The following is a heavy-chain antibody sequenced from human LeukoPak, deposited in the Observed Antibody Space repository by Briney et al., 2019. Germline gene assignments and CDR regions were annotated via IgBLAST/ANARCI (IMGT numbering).Heavy chain of an antibody. D-gene: IGHD3-10*01. J-gene: IGHJ4*02. CDR3: ARGGYGSGTPWSGFDY. CDR1: GGSISSYY. V-gene: IGHV4-59*01. CDR2: IYYSGST. Sequence: SETLSLTCTVSGGSISSYYWSWIRQPPGKGLEWIGYIYYSGSTNYNPSLKSRVTISVDTSKNQFSLKLSSVTAADTAVCYCARGGYGSGTPWSGFDYWGQGTLVTVSS.